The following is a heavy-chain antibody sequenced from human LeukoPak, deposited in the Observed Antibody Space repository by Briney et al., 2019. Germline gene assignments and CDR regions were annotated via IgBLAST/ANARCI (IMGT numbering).Heavy chain of an antibody. V-gene: IGHV3-33*01. CDR2: IWYDGSNK. D-gene: IGHD6-19*01. J-gene: IGHJ5*02. CDR1: GFTFSNYG. Sequence: GRSLRLSCAASGFTFSNYGMHWVRQAPGKGLEWVAVIWYDGSNKYYADSVKGRFTISRDNSKNTLYLQMNSLRAEDTAVYYCAASMAGFNWFDPWGQGTLVTVSS. CDR3: AASMAGFNWFDP.